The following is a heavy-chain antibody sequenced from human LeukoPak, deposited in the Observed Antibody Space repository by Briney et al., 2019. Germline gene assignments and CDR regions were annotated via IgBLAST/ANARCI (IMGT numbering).Heavy chain of an antibody. D-gene: IGHD1-26*01. CDR1: GYTFTSYD. CDR3: ASSSHRLGRYYFDY. Sequence: ASVKVSCKASGYTFTSYDINWVRQATGQGLEWMGWMNPNSGNTGYAQKFQGRVTMTRNTSISTAYMELSSLRSEDTAVYYCASSSHRLGRYYFDYWGQGTLVTVSS. J-gene: IGHJ4*02. CDR2: MNPNSGNT. V-gene: IGHV1-8*01.